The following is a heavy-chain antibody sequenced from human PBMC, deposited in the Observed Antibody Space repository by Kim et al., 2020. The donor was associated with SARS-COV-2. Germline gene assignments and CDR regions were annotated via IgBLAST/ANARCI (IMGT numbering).Heavy chain of an antibody. CDR1: GFTFSSYE. Sequence: GGSLRLSCAASGFTFSSYEMNWVRQAPGKGLEWVSYISSSGSTIYYADSVKGRFTISRDNAKNSLYLQMNSLRAEDTAVYYCARDLAALLELRYYYYGMDVWGQGTTVTVSS. J-gene: IGHJ6*02. CDR2: ISSSGSTI. D-gene: IGHD1-7*01. V-gene: IGHV3-48*03. CDR3: ARDLAALLELRYYYYGMDV.